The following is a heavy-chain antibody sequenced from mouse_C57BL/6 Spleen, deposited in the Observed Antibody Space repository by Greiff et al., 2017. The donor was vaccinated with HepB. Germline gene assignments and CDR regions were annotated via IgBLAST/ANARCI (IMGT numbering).Heavy chain of an antibody. CDR3: ARDGASWDGYALDY. D-gene: IGHD4-1*01. J-gene: IGHJ4*01. CDR1: GFTFSDYG. CDR2: ISSGSSTI. Sequence: EVKLVESGGGLVKPGGSLKLSCAASGFTFSDYGMHWVRQAPEKGLEWVAYISSGSSTIYYADTVKGRFTISRDNAKNNLFLQMTSLRSEDTAMYYCARDGASWDGYALDYWGQGTSVTVSS. V-gene: IGHV5-17*01.